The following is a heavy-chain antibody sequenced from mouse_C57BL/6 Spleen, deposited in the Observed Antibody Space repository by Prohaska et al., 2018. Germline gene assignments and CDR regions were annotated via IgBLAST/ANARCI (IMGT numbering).Heavy chain of an antibody. Sequence: EVKLEESGGGLVQPGGSMKLSCVAYGFTFSNYWMKWVRQSPEKGLEWVAKIRLKSDNYATHYAESVKGRFTISRDDSKSSVYLQMNNLRAEDTGIYYCTADPNAYWGQGTLVTVSA. CDR3: TADPNAY. V-gene: IGHV6-3*01. CDR2: IRLKSDNYAT. J-gene: IGHJ3*01. CDR1: GFTFSNYW.